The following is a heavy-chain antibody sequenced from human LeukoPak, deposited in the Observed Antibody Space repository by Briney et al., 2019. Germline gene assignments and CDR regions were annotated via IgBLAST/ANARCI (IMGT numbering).Heavy chain of an antibody. CDR1: GFTFSSYA. D-gene: IGHD3-10*01. V-gene: IGHV3-30-3*01. CDR3: ASGEDMVRGVTNYFDY. CDR2: ISYDGSNK. Sequence: GGSLRLSCAASGFTFSSYAMHWVRQAPGKGLEWVAVISYDGSNKYYADSVKGRFTISRDNSKNTLYLQMNSLRAEDTAVYYCASGEDMVRGVTNYFDYWGQGTLVTVSS. J-gene: IGHJ4*02.